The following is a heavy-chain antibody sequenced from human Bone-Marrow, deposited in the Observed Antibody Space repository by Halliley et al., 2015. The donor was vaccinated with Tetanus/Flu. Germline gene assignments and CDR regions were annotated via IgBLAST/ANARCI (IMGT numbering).Heavy chain of an antibody. CDR2: IYSGGGT. V-gene: IGHV3-53*01. D-gene: IGHD5-12*01. CDR1: GFTVSRNY. Sequence: SLRLSCAASGFTVSRNYMSWVRQAPGKGLEWVSVIYSGGGTYYADSVKGPFTISRDNSKNTLYLLMNSLRAEDTAVYFCARDRHSDYVFDYWGQGTLVTVSS. J-gene: IGHJ4*02. CDR3: ARDRHSDYVFDY.